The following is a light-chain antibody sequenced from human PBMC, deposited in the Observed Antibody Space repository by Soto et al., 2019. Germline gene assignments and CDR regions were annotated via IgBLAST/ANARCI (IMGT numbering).Light chain of an antibody. Sequence: QSALTQPASVSGSPGQSITISCTGTSSDVGGYNYVSWYQQHPGKAPKLMIYDVSNRPSGVSNRFSGSKSGNTASLTISGLQPEDEADYYCSSYPSSSTLMVFGGATKVTVL. CDR3: SSYPSSSTLMV. CDR2: DVS. V-gene: IGLV2-14*01. J-gene: IGLJ2*01. CDR1: SSDVGGYNY.